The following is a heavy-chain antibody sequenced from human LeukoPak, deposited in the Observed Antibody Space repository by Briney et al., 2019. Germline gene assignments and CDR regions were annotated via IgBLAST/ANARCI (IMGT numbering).Heavy chain of an antibody. CDR2: IYSGGST. CDR3: AIAQTWDGLFES. V-gene: IGHV3-53*01. D-gene: IGHD1-26*01. Sequence: GGSLRLSCAASGFTVSSNYMSWVRQAPGKGLEWVSVIYSGGSTYHADSVKGRFTISRDTSKNTLLLQMNSLRDEDSAIYYCAIAQTWDGLFESWGQGTLVTVSS. CDR1: GFTVSSNY. J-gene: IGHJ4*02.